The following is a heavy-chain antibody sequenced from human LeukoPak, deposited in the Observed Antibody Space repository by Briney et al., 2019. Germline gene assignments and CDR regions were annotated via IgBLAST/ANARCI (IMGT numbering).Heavy chain of an antibody. V-gene: IGHV3-53*01. Sequence: ETLSLTCTVSGGSISSYYWSWVRQAPGKGLEWVSVIYSGGSTYYADSVKGRFTISRDNSKNTLYLQMNSLRAEDTAVYYCARDQDYGSGSLVYWGQGTLVTVSS. CDR2: IYSGGST. CDR1: GGSISSYY. D-gene: IGHD3-10*01. CDR3: ARDQDYGSGSLVY. J-gene: IGHJ4*02.